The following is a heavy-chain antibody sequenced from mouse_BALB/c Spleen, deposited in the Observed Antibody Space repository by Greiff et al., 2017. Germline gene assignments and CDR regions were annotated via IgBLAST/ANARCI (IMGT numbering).Heavy chain of an antibody. Sequence: DVKLVESGGGLVKPGGSLKLSCAASGFTFSSYAMSWVRQSPEKRLEWVAEISSGGSYTYYPDTVTGRFTISRDNAKNTLYLEMSSLRSEDTAMYYCARPPYGEAMDYWGQGTSVTVSS. D-gene: IGHD1-1*02. CDR1: GFTFSSYA. CDR3: ARPPYGEAMDY. CDR2: ISSGGSYT. J-gene: IGHJ4*01. V-gene: IGHV5-9-4*01.